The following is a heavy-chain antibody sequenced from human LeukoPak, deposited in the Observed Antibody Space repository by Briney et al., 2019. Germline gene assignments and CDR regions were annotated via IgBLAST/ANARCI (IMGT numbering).Heavy chain of an antibody. J-gene: IGHJ6*03. CDR3: ARVPEVKYDFWSGYHRGYYYYMDV. V-gene: IGHV1-18*01. CDR2: ISAYNGNT. CDR1: GYTFTSYG. D-gene: IGHD3-3*01. Sequence: ASVKVSCKASGYTFTSYGISWVRQAPGQGLEWMGWISAYNGNTNYAQKLQGRVTMTTDTSTSTAYMELRSLRSDDTAVYYCARVPEVKYDFWSGYHRGYYYYMDVWGKGTTVTVSS.